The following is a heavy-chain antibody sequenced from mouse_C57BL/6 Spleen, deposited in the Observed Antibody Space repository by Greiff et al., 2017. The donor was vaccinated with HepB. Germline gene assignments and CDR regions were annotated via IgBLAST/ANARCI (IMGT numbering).Heavy chain of an antibody. CDR1: GYTFTSYW. V-gene: IGHV1-72*01. J-gene: IGHJ1*03. CDR2: IDPNSGGT. CDR3: ARVSTRGYFDV. Sequence: QVQLKQPGAELVKPGASVKLSCKASGYTFTSYWMHWVKQRPGRGLEWIGRIDPNSGGTKYNEKFKSKATLTVDKPSSTAYMQLSSLTSEDSAVYYCARVSTRGYFDVWGTGTTVTVSS.